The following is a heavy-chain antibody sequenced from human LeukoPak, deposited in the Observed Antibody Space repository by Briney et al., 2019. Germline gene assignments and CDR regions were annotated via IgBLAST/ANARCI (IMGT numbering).Heavy chain of an antibody. Sequence: GGPLRLSCAASGSTFSRYWMHWVRQAPGKGLVWVSRVKSDGSDTIHADSVKGRFTISRDNAKNTLYLQMDSLRAEDTAVYYCTTGIGNSYYYWGQGTLVTVAS. D-gene: IGHD2-21*02. CDR2: VKSDGSDT. CDR3: TTGIGNSYYY. CDR1: GSTFSRYW. V-gene: IGHV3-74*01. J-gene: IGHJ4*02.